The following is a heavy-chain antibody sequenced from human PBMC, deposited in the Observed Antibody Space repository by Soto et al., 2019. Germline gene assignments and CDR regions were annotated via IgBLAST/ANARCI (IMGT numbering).Heavy chain of an antibody. CDR1: GGTXNSYA. V-gene: IGHV1-69*06. CDR3: ATRITIFGVVIPGRHDAFDI. J-gene: IGHJ3*02. CDR2: IIPIFGTA. D-gene: IGHD3-3*01. Sequence: SXKVSLKASGGTXNSYAISWVRQAPGQGLEWMGGIIPIFGTANYAQKFQGRVTITADKSTSTAYMELRSLRSEDKAVYYCATRITIFGVVIPGRHDAFDIWGQGTMGTVS.